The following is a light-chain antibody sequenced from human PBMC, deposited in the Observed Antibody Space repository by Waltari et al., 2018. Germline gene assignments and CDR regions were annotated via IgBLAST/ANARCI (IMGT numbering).Light chain of an antibody. CDR1: QDISRW. Sequence: DIQMTQFPPSVSASVGDRVTITCRASQDISRWLAWYQQKPGKAPKFLIYAASNLQSGVPSRFSGSGSGTHFTLTISNLQPQDFATYYCQQGNSFPLSFGGGTKVEIK. J-gene: IGKJ4*01. CDR3: QQGNSFPLS. V-gene: IGKV1-12*01. CDR2: AAS.